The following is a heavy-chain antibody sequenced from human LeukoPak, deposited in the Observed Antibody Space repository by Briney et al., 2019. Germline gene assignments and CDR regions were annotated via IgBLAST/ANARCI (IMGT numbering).Heavy chain of an antibody. V-gene: IGHV4-31*03. CDR1: GGSISSGGYY. J-gene: IGHJ5*02. CDR2: IYYSGST. D-gene: IGHD5-18*01. CDR3: ARARDTAMVISYWFDP. Sequence: SQTLSLTCTVSGGSISSGGYYWSWLRQHPGTGLEWIGYIYYSGSTYYNPSLKSRVTISVDTSKNQFSLKLSSVTAADTAVYYCARARDTAMVISYWFDPWGQGTLVTVSS.